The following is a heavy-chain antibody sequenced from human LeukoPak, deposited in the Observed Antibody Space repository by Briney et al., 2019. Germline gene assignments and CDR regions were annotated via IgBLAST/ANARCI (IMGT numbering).Heavy chain of an antibody. CDR2: IYPRDSDT. CDR1: GYTFTSYW. Sequence: GESLKISCKTSGYTFTSYWIGWVRQMPGKGLEWMGNIYPRDSDTRYSPSFQGQVTISADKSISTAYLQWSSLKASDTAMYYCARLTRKSSGYDWKYYYYYYMDVWGKGTTVTVSS. CDR3: ARLTRKSSGYDWKYYYYYYMDV. J-gene: IGHJ6*03. D-gene: IGHD5-12*01. V-gene: IGHV5-51*01.